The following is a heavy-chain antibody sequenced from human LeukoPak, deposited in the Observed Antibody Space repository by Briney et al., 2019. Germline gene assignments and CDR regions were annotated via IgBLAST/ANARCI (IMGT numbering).Heavy chain of an antibody. J-gene: IGHJ3*02. CDR2: MNPNSGNT. CDR3: ARPYFYGSGSGGDAFDI. Sequence: GASVKVSCKVSGDTLTELSMHWVRQAPGQGLEWMGWMNPNSGNTGYAQKFQGRVTMTRNTSISTAYMELSSLRSEDTAVYYCARPYFYGSGSGGDAFDIWGQGTMVTVSS. V-gene: IGHV1-8*01. D-gene: IGHD3-10*01. CDR1: GDTLTELS.